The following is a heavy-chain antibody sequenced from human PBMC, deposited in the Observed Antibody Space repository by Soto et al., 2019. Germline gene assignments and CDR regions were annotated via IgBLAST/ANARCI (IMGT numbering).Heavy chain of an antibody. D-gene: IGHD6-13*01. CDR2: MNPNTGNT. V-gene: IGHV1-8*01. CDR1: GYTFTSYD. CDR3: AREIAGKFPN. J-gene: IGHJ4*02. Sequence: QVQLVQSGAEVKKPGASVKVSCKASGYTFTSYDINWVRQATGQGLEWMGWMNPNTGNTGYAQKFQGRVTMTGNTSISTAYMALSSPRSEGTAVYYCAREIAGKFPNWGQGTLVTVSS.